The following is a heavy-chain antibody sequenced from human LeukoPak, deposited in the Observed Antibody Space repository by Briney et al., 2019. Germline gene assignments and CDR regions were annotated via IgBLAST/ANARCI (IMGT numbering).Heavy chain of an antibody. CDR2: ISSSGRLM. D-gene: IGHD1-20*01. Sequence: GGSLRLSCAASGFTFSEYYINWIRQAPGKGLEWVSHISSSGRLMQYADSVRGRFTITRDNAQNFMSLQMNNLKPEDRAVYYCARDTNNGLDVWGRGTTVTVS. CDR1: GFTFSEYY. CDR3: ARDTNNGLDV. J-gene: IGHJ6*02. V-gene: IGHV3-11*01.